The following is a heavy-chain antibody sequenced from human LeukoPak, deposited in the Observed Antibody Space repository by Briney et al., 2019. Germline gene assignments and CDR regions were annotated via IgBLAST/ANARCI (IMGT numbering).Heavy chain of an antibody. V-gene: IGHV1-18*01. CDR3: ARVAGIQLWPQYYYYYYMDV. CDR1: GYTFTSYG. Sequence: GASVKVSCKASGYTFTSYGISWVRQAPGQGLEWMGWISAYNGNTNYAQKLQGRVTMTTDTSTGTAYMELRSLRSDDTAVYYCARVAGIQLWPQYYYYYYMDVWGKGTTVTISS. J-gene: IGHJ6*03. CDR2: ISAYNGNT. D-gene: IGHD5-18*01.